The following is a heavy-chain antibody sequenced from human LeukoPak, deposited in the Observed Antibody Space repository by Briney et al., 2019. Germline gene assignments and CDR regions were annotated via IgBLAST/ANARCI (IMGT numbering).Heavy chain of an antibody. J-gene: IGHJ3*02. V-gene: IGHV3-23*01. Sequence: PGGSLRLSCAASGFTFSSYAMSWVHQAPGKGLEWVSGIIGGGGGTYYADSVKGRFTISRDNSKKTLYLQMNSLRAEDTAVYYCAKIDSSAYYFDAFDIWGQGTMVTVSS. CDR1: GFTFSSYA. CDR3: AKIDSSAYYFDAFDI. CDR2: IIGGGGGT. D-gene: IGHD3-22*01.